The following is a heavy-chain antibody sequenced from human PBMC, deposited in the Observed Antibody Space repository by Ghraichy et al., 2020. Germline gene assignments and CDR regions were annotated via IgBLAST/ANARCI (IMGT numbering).Heavy chain of an antibody. CDR2: ISYDGSNK. Sequence: GALRLSCAASGFTFSSYGMHWVRQAPGKGLEWVAVISYDGSNKYYADSVKGRFTISRDNSKNTLYLQMNSLRAEDTAVYYCAADSSGWYVPEDYWGQGTLVTVSS. D-gene: IGHD6-19*01. J-gene: IGHJ4*02. CDR3: AADSSGWYVPEDY. CDR1: GFTFSSYG. V-gene: IGHV3-30*03.